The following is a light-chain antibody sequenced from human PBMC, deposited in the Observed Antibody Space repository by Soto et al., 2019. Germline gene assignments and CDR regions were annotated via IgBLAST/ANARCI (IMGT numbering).Light chain of an antibody. CDR2: EVT. V-gene: IGLV2-23*02. Sequence: QSALTQPASVSGSPGQSITISCTGTSSDVGTYNLVSWYQQHPGKAPKLMLYEVTKRPSGVSNRFSGSKSGNTASLTISGLQAEDEAEYYCCSYAGSSTFVFGGGTKLTVL. CDR1: SSDVGTYNL. J-gene: IGLJ3*02. CDR3: CSYAGSSTFV.